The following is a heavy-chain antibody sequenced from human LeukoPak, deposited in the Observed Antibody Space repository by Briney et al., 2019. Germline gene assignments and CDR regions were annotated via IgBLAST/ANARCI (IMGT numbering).Heavy chain of an antibody. D-gene: IGHD3-10*01. CDR1: GFTFSSYW. CDR3: ARDDYYYGSGSYYRDYYYMDV. J-gene: IGHJ6*03. CDR2: LKQDGSEK. V-gene: IGHV3-7*01. Sequence: PLGVLRLSCAASGFTFSSYWMSWVRQAPGRGLEWVANLKQDGSEKYYVDSVKGRFTISRDNAKNSLYLQMNSLRAEDTAVYYCARDDYYYGSGSYYRDYYYMDVWGKGTTVTVSS.